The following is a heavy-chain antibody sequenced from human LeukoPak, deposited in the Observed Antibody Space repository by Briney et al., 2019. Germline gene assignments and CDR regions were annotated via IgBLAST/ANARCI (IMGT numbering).Heavy chain of an antibody. Sequence: SETLSLTCAVYGGSFSGYYWSWIRQPPGKGLEWIGEINHSGSTNYNPSLKSRVTISVDTSKNQFSLKLSSVTAADTAVYYCARAPAAARRFGPWGQGTLVTVSS. J-gene: IGHJ5*02. CDR1: GGSFSGYY. D-gene: IGHD6-13*01. V-gene: IGHV4-34*01. CDR2: INHSGST. CDR3: ARAPAAARRFGP.